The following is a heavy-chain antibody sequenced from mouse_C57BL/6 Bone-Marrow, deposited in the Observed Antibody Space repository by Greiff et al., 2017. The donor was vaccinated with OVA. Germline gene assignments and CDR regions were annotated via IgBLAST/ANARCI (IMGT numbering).Heavy chain of an antibody. Sequence: QVQLQQPGAELVKPGASVKLSCKASGYTFTSYWMHWVKQRPGQGLEWIGYINPSSGYTKYNQKFKDKATLTADKSSSTAYMQLSSLTYEDSAVYYCAIVYSNPYYFDYWGQGTTLTVSS. CDR3: AIVYSNPYYFDY. J-gene: IGHJ2*01. CDR1: GYTFTSYW. V-gene: IGHV1-7*01. D-gene: IGHD2-5*01. CDR2: INPSSGYT.